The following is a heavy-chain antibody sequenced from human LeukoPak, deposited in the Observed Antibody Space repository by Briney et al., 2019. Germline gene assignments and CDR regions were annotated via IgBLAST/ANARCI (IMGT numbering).Heavy chain of an antibody. CDR2: IKSKTDGGTT. CDR3: TTAPYIWGIYRNNY. D-gene: IGHD3-16*02. V-gene: IGHV3-15*01. J-gene: IGHJ4*02. Sequence: GGSLRLSCAASGFTFSNAWMSWVRQAPGKGLEWVGRIKSKTDGGTTDYAEPVKGRFTISRDDSKSTLYLQMNSLKTEDTAVYYCTTAPYIWGIYRNNYWGQGTLVTVSS. CDR1: GFTFSNAW.